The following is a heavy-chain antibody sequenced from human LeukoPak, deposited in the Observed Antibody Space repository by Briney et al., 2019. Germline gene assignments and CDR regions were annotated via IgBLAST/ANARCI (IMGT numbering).Heavy chain of an antibody. CDR2: IIPIFGTA. D-gene: IGHD2-2*02. V-gene: IGHV1-69*05. Sequence: ASVKVSCKASGGTFSSYAISWVRQVPGQGLEWMGGIIPIFGTANYAQKFQGRVTITTDESTSTAYMELSSLRSEDTAVYYCARDRGYCSSTSCYTSDYWGQGTLVTVSS. CDR3: ARDRGYCSSTSCYTSDY. CDR1: GGTFSSYA. J-gene: IGHJ4*02.